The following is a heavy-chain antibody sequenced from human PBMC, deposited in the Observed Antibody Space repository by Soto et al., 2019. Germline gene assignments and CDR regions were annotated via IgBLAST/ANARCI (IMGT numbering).Heavy chain of an antibody. J-gene: IGHJ6*02. CDR1: GYTFTGYY. CDR2: IVVGSGNT. CDR3: AADRGRITIFGVVTNYYGMDV. Sequence: SVKVSCKASGYTFTGYYMHWVRQAPGQRLEWIGWIVVGSGNTNYAQKSQERVTITRDMSTSTAYMELSSLRSEDTAVYYCAADRGRITIFGVVTNYYGMDVWGQGTTVTVSS. V-gene: IGHV1-58*02. D-gene: IGHD3-3*01.